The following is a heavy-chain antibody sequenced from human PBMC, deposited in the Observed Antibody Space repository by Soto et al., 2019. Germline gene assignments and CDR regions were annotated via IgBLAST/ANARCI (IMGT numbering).Heavy chain of an antibody. CDR3: AKGVGAIPYYYYGMDV. V-gene: IGHV3-30*18. CDR2: ISYDGSNK. J-gene: IGHJ6*02. D-gene: IGHD1-26*01. Sequence: QVQLVESGGGVVQPGRSLRLSCAASGFTFSSYGMHWVRQAPGKGLEWVAVISYDGSNKYYADSVKGRFTISRDNSKNKLYLQMNSLRAEDTAVYYCAKGVGAIPYYYYGMDVWGQGTTVTVSS. CDR1: GFTFSSYG.